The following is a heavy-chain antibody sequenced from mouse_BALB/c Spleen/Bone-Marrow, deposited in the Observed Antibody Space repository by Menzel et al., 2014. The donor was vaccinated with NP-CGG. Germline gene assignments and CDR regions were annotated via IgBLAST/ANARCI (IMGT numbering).Heavy chain of an antibody. Sequence: VQLQQSGGGLVQPKGSLRLSCAAPGFTFNANAMNWVRPAPGKGLEWVARIRRESNNYATYYADSVKDRFTISRDDSQSMLYLQMNNLKTEDTAMYYCVGYPFAYWGQGTLVTVSA. J-gene: IGHJ3*01. V-gene: IGHV10S3*01. CDR3: VGYPFAY. D-gene: IGHD2-2*01. CDR1: GFTFNANA. CDR2: IRRESNNYAT.